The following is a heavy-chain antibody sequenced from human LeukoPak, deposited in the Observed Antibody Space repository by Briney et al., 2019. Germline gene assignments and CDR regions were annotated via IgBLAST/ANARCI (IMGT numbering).Heavy chain of an antibody. V-gene: IGHV3-48*03. CDR3: ARVPAAAAGGGWFDP. CDR2: ISSSGSTI. CDR1: GFTFSSYE. J-gene: IGHJ5*02. Sequence: GGSLRLSCAASGFTFSSYEMNWVRQAPGKGLEWVSYISSSGSTIYYADSVKGRFTISRDNAKNSLYLQMNSLRAEDTAVYYCARVPAAAAGGGWFDPWGQGTLVTVSS. D-gene: IGHD6-13*01.